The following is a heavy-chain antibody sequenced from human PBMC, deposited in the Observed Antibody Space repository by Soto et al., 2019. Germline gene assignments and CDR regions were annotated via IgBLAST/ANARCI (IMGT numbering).Heavy chain of an antibody. Sequence: QVQLVESGGGVVQPGRSLRLSCAASGFTFSSYGMHWVRQAPGKGLEWVAVIWYDGSNKYYADSVKGRFTISRDNSKNTLYLQMNSLRAEDTAVYYCAGFGARTYYYYGMDVWGQGTTVTVSS. CDR3: AGFGARTYYYYGMDV. CDR1: GFTFSSYG. V-gene: IGHV3-33*01. D-gene: IGHD3-10*01. J-gene: IGHJ6*02. CDR2: IWYDGSNK.